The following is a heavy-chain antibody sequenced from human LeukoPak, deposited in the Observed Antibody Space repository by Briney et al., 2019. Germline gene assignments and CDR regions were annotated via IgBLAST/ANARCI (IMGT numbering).Heavy chain of an antibody. CDR2: ISYDGINK. CDR3: ARAEYNWNNVLDY. CDR1: GFTFSNYA. Sequence: GGSLRLSCAASGFTFSNYAMHWVRQAPGKGLEWVAVISYDGINKYYADSVKGRFTISRDNSKNTLYLQMNSLRPEDTAVYYCARAEYNWNNVLDYWGQGTLVTVSS. V-gene: IGHV3-30*04. D-gene: IGHD1-1*01. J-gene: IGHJ4*02.